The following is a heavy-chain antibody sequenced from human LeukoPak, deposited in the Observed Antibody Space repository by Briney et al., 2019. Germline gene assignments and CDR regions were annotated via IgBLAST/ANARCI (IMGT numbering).Heavy chain of an antibody. Sequence: AGGSLRLSCAASGFSFNNHAMIWVRQAPGKGLEWVSSISGSGAMTYYADSVKGRFTISSANAMGTLYLHMNSLRADDTAVYYCAKDRFDGSGSQFDSWGQGALVIVSS. J-gene: IGHJ4*02. CDR3: AKDRFDGSGSQFDS. V-gene: IGHV3-23*01. D-gene: IGHD3-10*01. CDR2: ISGSGAMT. CDR1: GFSFNNHA.